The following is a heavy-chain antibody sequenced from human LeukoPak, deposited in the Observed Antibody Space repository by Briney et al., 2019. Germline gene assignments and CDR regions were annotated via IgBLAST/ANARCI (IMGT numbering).Heavy chain of an antibody. V-gene: IGHV4-31*03. D-gene: IGHD6-6*01. CDR3: ARYVLSSFDY. J-gene: IGHJ4*02. CDR2: IYYSGST. Sequence: KPSETLSLTCTVSSGSISSGGYYWSWIRQHPRKGLQWIGYIYYSGSTYYNPSLKSRVTISVDTSKNQFSLKLSSVTAADTAVYYCARYVLSSFDYWGQGTLVTVSS. CDR1: SGSISSGGYY.